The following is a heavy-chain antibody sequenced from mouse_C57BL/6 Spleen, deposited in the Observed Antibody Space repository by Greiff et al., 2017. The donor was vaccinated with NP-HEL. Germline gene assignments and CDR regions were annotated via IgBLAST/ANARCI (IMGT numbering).Heavy chain of an antibody. J-gene: IGHJ2*01. CDR1: GYTFTSYW. CDR3: ERSEPIYCSSFNFDY. Sequence: QVQLQQPGAELVMPGASVKLSCKASGYTFTSYWMHWVKQRPGQGLEWIGEIDPSDSYTNYNQKFKGKSTLTVDKASSTAYMQLSSLTSEDSAVYYCERSEPIYCSSFNFDYWGQGTTLTVSS. CDR2: IDPSDSYT. V-gene: IGHV1-69*01. D-gene: IGHD1-1*01.